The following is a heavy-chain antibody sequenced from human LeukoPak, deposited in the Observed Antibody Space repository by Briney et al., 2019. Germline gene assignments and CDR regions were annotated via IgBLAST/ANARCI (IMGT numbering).Heavy chain of an antibody. CDR1: GFTFSYAW. CDR2: IKGKTEGGTT. J-gene: IGHJ5*02. V-gene: IGHV3-15*01. CDR3: ARLGLEVGGPNWFDP. Sequence: GGSLRLSCAASGFTFSYAWMSWVRQAPGKGLEWVGRIKGKTEGGTTDYATPVKGRFTISRDDSQDTLYLQMNSLRVEDTAVYYCARLGLEVGGPNWFDPWGQGTLVTVSS. D-gene: IGHD1-1*01.